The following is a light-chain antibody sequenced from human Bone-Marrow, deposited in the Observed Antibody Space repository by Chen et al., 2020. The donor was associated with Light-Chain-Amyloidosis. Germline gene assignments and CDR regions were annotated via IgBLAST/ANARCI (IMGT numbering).Light chain of an antibody. J-gene: IGKJ4*01. Sequence: EIVLTQSPGTLSLSPGEGANLSCRASQTISSNYLTWYQQKFGQAPRLLIYGSSSMATGIPDRFTGSGSGTDFTLTSNRLEPEYFAMYYCQQYGTSPLTFGGGTKVEIK. CDR2: GSS. CDR3: QQYGTSPLT. CDR1: QTISSNY. V-gene: IGKV3-20*01.